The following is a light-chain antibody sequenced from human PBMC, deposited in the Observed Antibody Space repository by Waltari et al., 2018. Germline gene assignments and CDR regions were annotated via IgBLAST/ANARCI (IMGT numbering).Light chain of an antibody. Sequence: QSVLPQPPSASGTPGQWVTIFCSGSSSLTGLNYLYWYQHLPGTPPKRLIYRNNQRPSGVPDRFSGSKSGTSASLAISGLRSEDEADYYCAAWDDTLSAVLFGGGTNLTVL. CDR2: RNN. V-gene: IGLV1-47*01. CDR1: SSLTGLNY. CDR3: AAWDDTLSAVL. J-gene: IGLJ3*02.